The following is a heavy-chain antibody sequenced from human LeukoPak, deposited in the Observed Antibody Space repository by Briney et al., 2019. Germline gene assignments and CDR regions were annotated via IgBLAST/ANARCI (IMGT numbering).Heavy chain of an antibody. J-gene: IGHJ6*02. CDR2: INPNSGAT. CDR3: ARSYDSRGYYYYGMDV. D-gene: IGHD3-22*01. V-gene: IGHV1-2*02. Sequence: GASVNVSCKASGYTFTGYYMSWVRQAPGQGLVWMGWINPNSGATDYAQKFQGRVTMTRDTSISTAYMGLSRLRSDDTAVYYCARSYDSRGYYYYGMDVWGQGTTVTVSS. CDR1: GYTFTGYY.